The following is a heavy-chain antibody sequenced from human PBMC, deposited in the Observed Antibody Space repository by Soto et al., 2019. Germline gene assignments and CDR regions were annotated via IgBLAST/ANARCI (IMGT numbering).Heavy chain of an antibody. Sequence: GGSLRLSCAASGFAVSSNYMNWVRQAPGRGLEWVSVIYSGGNTYQTDSVRGRFTRSRDNTKNTLYLQMNNLGAEDTAVYYCARGRGSSFAFDIWGQGTMVTVSS. CDR2: IYSGGNT. CDR1: GFAVSSNY. J-gene: IGHJ3*02. V-gene: IGHV3-53*01. D-gene: IGHD6-6*01. CDR3: ARGRGSSFAFDI.